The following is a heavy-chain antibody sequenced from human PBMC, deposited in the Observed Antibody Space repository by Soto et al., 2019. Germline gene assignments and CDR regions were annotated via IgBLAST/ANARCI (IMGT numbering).Heavy chain of an antibody. J-gene: IGHJ6*02. Sequence: KTSETLSLTCTVSGGSISSYYWSWIRQPPGKGLEWIGSMLYSGLTYYNPSLKSRVTLSVDTSKNQFSVRLNSVTASDTAVYYCAPLSVSLSGPYGIHVWGQGTTVTVSS. D-gene: IGHD2-15*01. CDR2: MLYSGLT. V-gene: IGHV4-59*04. CDR1: GGSISSYY. CDR3: APLSVSLSGPYGIHV.